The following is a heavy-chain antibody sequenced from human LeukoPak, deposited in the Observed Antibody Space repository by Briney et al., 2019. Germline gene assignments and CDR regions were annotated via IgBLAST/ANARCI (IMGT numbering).Heavy chain of an antibody. CDR2: ISGDGGSA. CDR1: GFTFHDYA. CDR3: AKASSGSSSRPVDY. D-gene: IGHD3-10*01. Sequence: PGGSLRLSCVASGFTFHDYAMSWVRQVPGKGLEWVSLISGDGGSASYAGSVKGLFTISRDNSKNSLYLQMNSLRTEDTAFYYCAKASSGSSSRPVDYWGQGTLVTVSS. V-gene: IGHV3-43*02. J-gene: IGHJ4*02.